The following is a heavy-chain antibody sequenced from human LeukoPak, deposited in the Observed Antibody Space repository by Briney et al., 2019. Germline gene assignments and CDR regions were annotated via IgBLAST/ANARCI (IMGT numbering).Heavy chain of an antibody. Sequence: SETLSLTCTVSGGSISSYYWSWIRQPPGKGLEWIGYIYYSGSTNYNPSLKSRVTISVDTSKNQFSLKLSSVTAADTAVYYCARGMGKTNIMNCSSTSRYSGYYYYYYMDVWGKGTTVTVSS. D-gene: IGHD2-2*01. CDR3: ARGMGKTNIMNCSSTSRYSGYYYYYYMDV. V-gene: IGHV4-59*01. CDR1: GGSISSYY. J-gene: IGHJ6*03. CDR2: IYYSGST.